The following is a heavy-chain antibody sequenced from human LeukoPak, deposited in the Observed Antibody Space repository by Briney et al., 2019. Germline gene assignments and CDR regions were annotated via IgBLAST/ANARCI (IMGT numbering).Heavy chain of an antibody. CDR2: ISYDGSNK. V-gene: IGHV3-30*04. J-gene: IGHJ6*03. D-gene: IGHD3-10*01. CDR1: GFTFSSYA. CDR3: ARDPGPHTSGSCYYYYYMDV. Sequence: GGSLRLSCAASGFTFSSYAMHWVRQAPGKGLEWVAVISYDGSNKYYADSVKGRFTISRDNSKNTLYLQMNSLRAEDTAVYYCARDPGPHTSGSCYYYYYMDVWGKGTTVTVSS.